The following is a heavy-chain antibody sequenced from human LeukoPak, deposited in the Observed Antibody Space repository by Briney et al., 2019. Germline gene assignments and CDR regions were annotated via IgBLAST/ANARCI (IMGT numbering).Heavy chain of an antibody. V-gene: IGHV4-39*01. Sequence: SETLSLTCTVSGGSISSSSYYWGWIRQPPGRGLEWIGSIYYSGSTYYNPSLKSRVTISVDTSKNQFSLKLSSVTAADTAVYYCARLYGDYVGFWGQGTLVTVSS. CDR2: IYYSGST. CDR3: ARLYGDYVGF. CDR1: GGSISSSSYY. J-gene: IGHJ4*02. D-gene: IGHD4-17*01.